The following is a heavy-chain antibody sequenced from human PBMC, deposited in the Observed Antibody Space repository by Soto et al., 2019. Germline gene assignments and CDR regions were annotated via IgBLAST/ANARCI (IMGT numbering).Heavy chain of an antibody. CDR2: IYDSGST. V-gene: IGHV4-30-4*01. CDR1: GGSISSGDYY. D-gene: IGHD3-3*01. CDR3: ALKTYIDFWSDRNWFDP. J-gene: IGHJ5*02. Sequence: ASETLSLTCTVSGGSISSGDYYWSWIRQPPGKGLEWIGYIYDSGSTYYNPSLKTRVTISVDTSKNQFSLKLSSVTAADTAVYYCALKTYIDFWSDRNWFDPWGQGTLVTVLL.